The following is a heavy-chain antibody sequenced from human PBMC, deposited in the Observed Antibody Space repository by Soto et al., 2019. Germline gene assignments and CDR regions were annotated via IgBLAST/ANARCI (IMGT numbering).Heavy chain of an antibody. CDR2: IYHSGST. J-gene: IGHJ4*02. V-gene: IGHV4-4*02. CDR3: ASRLDYYGSGSQARGYFDY. CDR1: GGSISSSNW. Sequence: QVQLQESGPGLVKPSGTLSLTCAVSGGSISSSNWWSWVRQPPGKGLEWIGEIYHSGSTNYNPSLKSRVTISVDKSKNQHSLKLSSVTAADTAVYYCASRLDYYGSGSQARGYFDYWGQGTLGTVSS. D-gene: IGHD3-10*01.